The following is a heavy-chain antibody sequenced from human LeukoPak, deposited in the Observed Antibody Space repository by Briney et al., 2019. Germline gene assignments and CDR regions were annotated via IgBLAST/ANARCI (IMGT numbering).Heavy chain of an antibody. CDR1: GGSISSSSYY. Sequence: PSETLSLTCTVSGGSISSSSYYWGWIRQPPGKGLEWIGEINHSGSTNYNPSLKSRVTISVDTSKNQFSLKLSSVTAADTAVYYCARVVGVSGGYSYGYPDLGLNYMDVWGKGTTVTVSS. CDR3: ARVVGVSGGYSYGYPDLGLNYMDV. CDR2: INHSGST. V-gene: IGHV4-39*07. D-gene: IGHD5-18*01. J-gene: IGHJ6*03.